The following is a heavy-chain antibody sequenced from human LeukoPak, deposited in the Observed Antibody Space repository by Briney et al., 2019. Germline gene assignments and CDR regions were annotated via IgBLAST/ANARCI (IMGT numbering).Heavy chain of an antibody. D-gene: IGHD4-23*01. CDR3: AKATLRTTVVKGVLDY. CDR2: ISGSGGST. J-gene: IGHJ4*02. CDR1: GFTFSDYY. Sequence: GGSLRLSCAASGFTFSDYYMSWVRQAPGKGLEWVSAISGSGGSTYYADSVKGRFTISRDNSKNTLYLQMNSLRAEDTAVYYCAKATLRTTVVKGVLDYWGQGTLVTVSS. V-gene: IGHV3-23*01.